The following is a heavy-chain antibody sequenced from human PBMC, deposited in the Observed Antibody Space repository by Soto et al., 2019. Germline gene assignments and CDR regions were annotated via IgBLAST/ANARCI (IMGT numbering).Heavy chain of an antibody. CDR2: IYYSGST. J-gene: IGHJ6*02. CDR1: GGSISSGGYY. CDR3: AREEVYYGMDV. V-gene: IGHV4-31*02. Sequence: ASETLSLTCTVSGGSISSGGYYWSWIRQHPGKGLEWIGYIYYSGSTYYNPSLKSRVTISVDTSKNQFSLKLSSVTAADTAVYYCAREEVYYGMDVWGQGTTVTVSS.